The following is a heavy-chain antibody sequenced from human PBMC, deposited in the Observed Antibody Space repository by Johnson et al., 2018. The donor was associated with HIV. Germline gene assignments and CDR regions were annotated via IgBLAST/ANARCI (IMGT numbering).Heavy chain of an antibody. CDR2: ISYDGSNK. D-gene: IGHD2-2*02. Sequence: QVQLVESGGGLVKPGGSLRLSCAASGFTFSDYYMSWIRQAPGKGLEWVALISYDGSNKYYADSVKGRFTISRDNSKNTLYLQMGSLRAEDMAVYYCARGEGRIPHAFDIWGQGTMVTVSS. CDR3: ARGEGRIPHAFDI. J-gene: IGHJ3*02. V-gene: IGHV3-30*14. CDR1: GFTFSDYY.